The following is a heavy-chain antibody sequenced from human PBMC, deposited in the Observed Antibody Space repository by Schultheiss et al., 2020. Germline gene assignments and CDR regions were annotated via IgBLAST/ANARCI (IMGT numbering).Heavy chain of an antibody. D-gene: IGHD3-3*01. CDR1: GFTFSSYS. CDR3: ARVVGSGYYMFDL. Sequence: GGSLRLSCAASGFTFSSYSMNWVRQAPGKGLEWVSSISSSSSYIYYADSVKGRFTISRENAKNSLYLQMNSLRAEDTAVYYCARVVGSGYYMFDLWGRGTLVTVSS. J-gene: IGHJ2*01. V-gene: IGHV3-21*01. CDR2: ISSSSSYI.